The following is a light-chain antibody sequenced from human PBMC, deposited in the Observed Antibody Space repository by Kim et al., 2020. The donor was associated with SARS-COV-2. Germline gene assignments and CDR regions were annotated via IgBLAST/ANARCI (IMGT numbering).Light chain of an antibody. CDR2: DVS. CDR3: SSYTSSSTLDVV. Sequence: QSITISCTGTSSDVGDYNASWYQQHPGKAPKLMIYDVSNRPSGVSNRFSGSKSGNTASLTISGLQAEDEADYYCSSYTSSSTLDVVFGGGTQLTVL. J-gene: IGLJ2*01. CDR1: SSDVGDYN. V-gene: IGLV2-14*03.